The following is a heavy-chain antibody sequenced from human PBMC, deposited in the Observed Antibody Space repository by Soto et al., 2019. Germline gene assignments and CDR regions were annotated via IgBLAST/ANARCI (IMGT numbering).Heavy chain of an antibody. CDR3: ARHNHGFDY. CDR2: IFCGDSNT. CDR1: GYKFSTNW. Sequence: GESLKISCKDSGYKFSTNWIAWVRLMPGKGLEWVGVIFCGDSNTSYSPSFQGQVTLSVDKSINTVYLQWSSLKASDTAMYYCARHNHGFDYWGQGTLVTVSS. V-gene: IGHV5-51*01. J-gene: IGHJ4*02.